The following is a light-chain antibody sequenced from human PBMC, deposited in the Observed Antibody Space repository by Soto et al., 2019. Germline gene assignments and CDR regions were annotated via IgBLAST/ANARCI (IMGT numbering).Light chain of an antibody. CDR2: GAS. V-gene: IGKV1-9*01. CDR1: QGIRHY. J-gene: IGKJ5*01. CDR3: QQVYGHPPA. Sequence: DIQLTQSPSFLSASVGARVTITCRASQGIRHYLAWYQQKPGKAPSLLMYGASTLQSGVPSRFSGSGSGTEFTLTISSLQPEDVATYFCQQVYGHPPAFGRGTRLDIK.